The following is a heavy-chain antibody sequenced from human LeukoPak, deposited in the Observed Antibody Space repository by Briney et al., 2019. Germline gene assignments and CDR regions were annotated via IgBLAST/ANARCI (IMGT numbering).Heavy chain of an antibody. J-gene: IGHJ5*02. CDR2: IYHSGGT. CDR3: ASGLTGSLGWFDP. Sequence: PSETLSLTCAVSGGSISSGGYSWSWIRQPPGKGLEWIGYIYHSGGTYYNPSLKSRVTISVDRSKNQFSLKLSSVTAADTAVYYCASGLTGSLGWFDPWGQGTLVTVSS. V-gene: IGHV4-30-2*01. CDR1: GGSISSGGYS. D-gene: IGHD3-9*01.